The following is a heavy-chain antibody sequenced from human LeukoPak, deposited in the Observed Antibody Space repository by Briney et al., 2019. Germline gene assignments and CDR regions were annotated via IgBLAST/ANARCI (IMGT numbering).Heavy chain of an antibody. V-gene: IGHV1-46*01. CDR1: GYTFTSYY. CDR2: INPSGGST. D-gene: IGHD3-10*01. Sequence: ASVKVSCKASGYTFTSYYMHWVRQAPGQGLEWMGIINPSGGSTSYAQKFQGRVTMTRDTSTSTVYMELSSLRSEDTAVYYCARDLVYYGSGSYSWFDPWGQGTLVTVSS. CDR3: ARDLVYYGSGSYSWFDP. J-gene: IGHJ5*02.